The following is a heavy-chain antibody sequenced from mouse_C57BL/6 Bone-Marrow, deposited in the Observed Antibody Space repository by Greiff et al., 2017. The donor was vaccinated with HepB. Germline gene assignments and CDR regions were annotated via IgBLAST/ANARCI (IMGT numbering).Heavy chain of an antibody. CDR3: ARRDDGPWFAY. CDR2: IDPSDSET. J-gene: IGHJ3*01. Sequence: QVQLQQPGAELVRPGSSVKLSCKASGYTFTSYWMHWVKQRPIQGLEWIGNIDPSDSETHYNQKFKDKATLTVDKSSSTAYMQLSSLTSEDSAVYYCARRDDGPWFAYWGQGTLVTVSA. CDR1: GYTFTSYW. D-gene: IGHD2-3*01. V-gene: IGHV1-52*01.